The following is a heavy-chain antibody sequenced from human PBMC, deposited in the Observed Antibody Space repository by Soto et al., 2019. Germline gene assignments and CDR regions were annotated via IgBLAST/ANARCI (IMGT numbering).Heavy chain of an antibody. J-gene: IGHJ4*02. CDR2: IFYSGST. Sequence: SETLSLTCTVSGGSVSSSSYYWSWIRQPPGKGLEWIGYIFYSGSTNYNPSLKSRVTISVDTSKNQFSLKLSSVTAADTAVYFCARALPNYYDSTGYSTLFAHWGLGTLVTVSS. D-gene: IGHD3-22*01. CDR3: ARALPNYYDSTGYSTLFAH. CDR1: GGSVSSSSYY. V-gene: IGHV4-61*01.